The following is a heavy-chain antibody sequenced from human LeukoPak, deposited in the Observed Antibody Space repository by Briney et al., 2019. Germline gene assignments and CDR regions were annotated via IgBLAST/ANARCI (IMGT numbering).Heavy chain of an antibody. CDR3: ARGEGDWFDP. V-gene: IGHV4-30-2*01. CDR2: IYHSGST. Sequence: SETLSFTCAVSGGSISSGGYSWSWIRQPPGKGLEWIGYIYHSGSTYYNPSLKSRVTISVDRSKNQFSLKLSSVTAADTAVYYCARGEGDWFDPWGQGTLVTVSS. CDR1: GGSISSGGYS. J-gene: IGHJ5*02.